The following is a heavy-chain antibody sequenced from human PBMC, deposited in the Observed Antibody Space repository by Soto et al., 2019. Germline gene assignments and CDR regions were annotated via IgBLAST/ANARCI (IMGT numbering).Heavy chain of an antibody. V-gene: IGHV1-2*02. CDR1: GYTFTGYY. CDR3: ARGPLE. CDR2: IDPDSGDT. Sequence: GASVKVSGKASGYTFTGYYLHWVRQAPGQGPEWVGKIDPDSGDTDQSQKFQGRVTLTRDTAIDTAYMELTRLTLDDTAIYYCARGPLEWGQGTLVTVSS. J-gene: IGHJ4*02.